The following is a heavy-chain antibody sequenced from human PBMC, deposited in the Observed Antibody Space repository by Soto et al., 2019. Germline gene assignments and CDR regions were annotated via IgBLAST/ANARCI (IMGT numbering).Heavy chain of an antibody. J-gene: IGHJ5*02. D-gene: IGHD2-15*01. V-gene: IGHV1-2*02. Sequence: PSVKVSCKASGYTFTGYYMHWVRQAPGQGLEWMGWINPNSGGTNYAQKFQGRVTMTRDTSISTAYMELSRLRSDDTAVYYCARELPDIVVVVAGASWFDPWGQGTLVTVSS. CDR3: ARELPDIVVVVAGASWFDP. CDR1: GYTFTGYY. CDR2: INPNSGGT.